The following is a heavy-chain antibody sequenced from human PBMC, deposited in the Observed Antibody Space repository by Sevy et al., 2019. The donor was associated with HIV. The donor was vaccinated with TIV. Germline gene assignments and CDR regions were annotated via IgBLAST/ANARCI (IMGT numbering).Heavy chain of an antibody. D-gene: IGHD3-22*01. Sequence: WGSLRLSCAASGFTFSSYAMHWVRQAPGKGLEWVAVISYDGSNKYYADSVKGRFTISRDNSKNTLYLQMNSLRAEDTAVYYCARDLYYYDSSGYSHFDYWGQGTLVTVSS. V-gene: IGHV3-30*04. CDR1: GFTFSSYA. CDR3: ARDLYYYDSSGYSHFDY. J-gene: IGHJ4*02. CDR2: ISYDGSNK.